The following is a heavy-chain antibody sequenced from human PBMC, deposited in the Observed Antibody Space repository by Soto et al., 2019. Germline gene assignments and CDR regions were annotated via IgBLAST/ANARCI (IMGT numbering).Heavy chain of an antibody. CDR1: GGSISSYY. V-gene: IGHV4-59*01. D-gene: IGHD3-9*01. Sequence: PSETLSLTCTVSGGSISSYYWSWIRQPPGKGLEWIGYIYYSGSTNYNPSLKSRVTISVDTSKNQFSLKLSSVTAADTAVYYCARDHRGDFDWLSRYYYYMDVWGKGTTVTVSS. J-gene: IGHJ6*03. CDR3: ARDHRGDFDWLSRYYYYMDV. CDR2: IYYSGST.